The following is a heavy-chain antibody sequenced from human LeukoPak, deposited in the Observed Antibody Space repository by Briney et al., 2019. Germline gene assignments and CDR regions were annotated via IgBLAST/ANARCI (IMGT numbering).Heavy chain of an antibody. V-gene: IGHV3-30*18. Sequence: GGSLRLSCAASGFSFSTYGLHWVCQAPGKGLEWVTVISYDGSDKYYADSVKGRFTISRDNSRNTLYLQMNSLRVEDTAVYYCAKEVGTFTLDYWGQGTLVTVSS. CDR3: AKEVGTFTLDY. D-gene: IGHD1-26*01. J-gene: IGHJ4*02. CDR2: ISYDGSDK. CDR1: GFSFSTYG.